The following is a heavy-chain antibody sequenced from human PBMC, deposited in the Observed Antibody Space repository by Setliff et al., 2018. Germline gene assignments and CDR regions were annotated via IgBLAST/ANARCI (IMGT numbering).Heavy chain of an antibody. CDR3: ARDLDYQYYYDSSGRDAFDI. J-gene: IGHJ3*02. CDR1: GYTFTSYG. CDR2: INAANGNT. D-gene: IGHD3-22*01. V-gene: IGHV1-3*01. Sequence: ASVKVSCKASGYTFTSYGVHWVRQAPGQRLEWMGWINAANGNTKYSQKFQGRVTITRDTSASTVYMELSSLRSEDTAVYYCARDLDYQYYYDSSGRDAFDIWGQGTMVTVSS.